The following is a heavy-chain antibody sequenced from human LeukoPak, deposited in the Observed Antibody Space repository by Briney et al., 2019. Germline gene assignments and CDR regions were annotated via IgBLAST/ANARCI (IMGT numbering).Heavy chain of an antibody. CDR3: ARATLARAAAIYWFDP. CDR2: IYYSRST. D-gene: IGHD2-2*02. Sequence: SETLSLTCTVSGGSISSSSYYWGWIRQPPGKGLEWIGSIYYSRSTYYNPSLKSRVTISVDTSKNQFSLKLSSVTAADTAVYYCARATLARAAAIYWFDPWGQGTLVTVSS. V-gene: IGHV4-39*01. J-gene: IGHJ5*02. CDR1: GGSISSSSYY.